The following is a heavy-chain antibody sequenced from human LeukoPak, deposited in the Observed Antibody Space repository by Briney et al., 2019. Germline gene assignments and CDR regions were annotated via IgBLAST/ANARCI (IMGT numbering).Heavy chain of an antibody. CDR2: INTNTGNP. Sequence: ASVKVSCKASGYTFTSYAMNWVRQAPGQGLEWMGWINTNTGNPTYAQGFTGRFVFSLDTSVSTAYLQISSLKAEDTAVYYCAILRAHITYDSSGAFDYWGQGTLVTVSS. CDR1: GYTFTSYA. D-gene: IGHD3-22*01. V-gene: IGHV7-4-1*02. CDR3: AILRAHITYDSSGAFDY. J-gene: IGHJ4*02.